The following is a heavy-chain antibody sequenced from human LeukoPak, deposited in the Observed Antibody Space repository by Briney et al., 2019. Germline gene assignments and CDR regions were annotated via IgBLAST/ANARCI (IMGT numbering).Heavy chain of an antibody. J-gene: IGHJ4*02. CDR2: INSDGSTT. CDR1: GFTFSSYW. Sequence: GGSLRLSCAASGFTFSSYWMHWVRQAPGKGLVWVSRINSDGSTTNYADSVKGRFTISRDNSKNTLYLEMNSLIPEDTALYYCAKPQEADLWVPDYWGQGTLVTVSS. CDR3: AKPQEADLWVPDY. D-gene: IGHD3-3*01. V-gene: IGHV3-74*01.